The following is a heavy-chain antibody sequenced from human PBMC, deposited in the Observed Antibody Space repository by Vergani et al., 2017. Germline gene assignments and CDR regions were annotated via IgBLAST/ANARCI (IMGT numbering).Heavy chain of an antibody. V-gene: IGHV4-61*02. CDR3: ARSFGVVNTYYDFYYMDV. Sequence: QVQLQESGPGLVKPSQTLSLTCTVSGGSISSGSYYWSWIRQPAGKGLEWIGRIYTSGSTNYNPSLKSRVTMSVDTSKNQFSLKLSSVTAADTAVYYCARSFGVVNTYYDFYYMDVWGKGP. CDR2: IYTSGST. D-gene: IGHD3-3*01. J-gene: IGHJ6*03. CDR1: GGSISSGSYY.